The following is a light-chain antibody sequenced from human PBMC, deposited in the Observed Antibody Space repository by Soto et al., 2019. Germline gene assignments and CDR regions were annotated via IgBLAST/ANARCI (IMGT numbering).Light chain of an antibody. CDR3: QQYGSSPLT. Sequence: LVMTQSPATLSVSPWAITTLSRRASQSVSSNLAWYQQKPGQAPRLLIYGASTRATGIPARFTGSGSGTEFTLTISRLEPEDFAVYYCQQYGSSPLTFGGGTKVDIK. CDR2: GAS. CDR1: QSVSSN. V-gene: IGKV3-15*01. J-gene: IGKJ4*01.